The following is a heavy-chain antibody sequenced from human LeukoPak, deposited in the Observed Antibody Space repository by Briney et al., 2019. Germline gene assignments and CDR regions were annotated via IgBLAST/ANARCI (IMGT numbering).Heavy chain of an antibody. V-gene: IGHV3-11*04. CDR2: ISSSGSTI. J-gene: IGHJ4*02. D-gene: IGHD1-26*01. CDR1: GFTFSDYY. Sequence: GGSLRLSCAASGFTFSDYYMSWIRQAPGKGLEWLSYISSSGSTIYYAGSVKGRFTMSRDNAKNSLYLQMNSLRAEDTAVYYCARREGGFYSWGIAYWGQGTLVTVSS. CDR3: ARREGGFYSWGIAY.